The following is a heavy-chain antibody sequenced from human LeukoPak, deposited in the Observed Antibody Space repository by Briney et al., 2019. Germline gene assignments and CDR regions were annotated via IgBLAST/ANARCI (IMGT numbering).Heavy chain of an antibody. CDR1: GGSISSYY. Sequence: PSETLSLTCTVSGGSISSYYWSWIRQPPGKGLERIGYIYYSGSTNYNPSLKSRVTISVDTSKNQFSLKLSSVTAADTAVYYCARGHDYVWGSYQGGYFDYWGQGTLATVSS. D-gene: IGHD3-16*02. J-gene: IGHJ4*02. CDR2: IYYSGST. V-gene: IGHV4-59*01. CDR3: ARGHDYVWGSYQGGYFDY.